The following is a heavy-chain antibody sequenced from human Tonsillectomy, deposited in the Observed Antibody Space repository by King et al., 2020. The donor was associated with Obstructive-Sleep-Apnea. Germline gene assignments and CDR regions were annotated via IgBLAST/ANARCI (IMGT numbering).Heavy chain of an antibody. CDR2: ISWNSGSI. Sequence: VQLVQSGGGLVQPGRSLRLSCAASGFTFDDYAMHWVRQAPGKGLEWVSGISWNSGSIDYADSVKGRFTISRDNAKNSLYLQMNSLRAEDTALYYCAKDLMPLYDSSGFDYWGQGTLVTVSS. D-gene: IGHD3-22*01. CDR3: AKDLMPLYDSSGFDY. V-gene: IGHV3-9*01. CDR1: GFTFDDYA. J-gene: IGHJ4*02.